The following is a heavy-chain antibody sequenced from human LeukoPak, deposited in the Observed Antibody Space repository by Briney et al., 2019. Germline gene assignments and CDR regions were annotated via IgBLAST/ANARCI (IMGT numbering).Heavy chain of an antibody. Sequence: SQTLSLTCNVSGGSISSGSYYWSWIRQPAGKGLEWIGRIHTTGRTIYNPSLKSQVTISINTSKNQFSLKLTSVTATDTAMYYCARESLEFRFFDFWGQGALVTVSS. D-gene: IGHD1-1*01. CDR3: ARESLEFRFFDF. CDR1: GGSISSGSYY. CDR2: IHTTGRT. J-gene: IGHJ4*02. V-gene: IGHV4-61*02.